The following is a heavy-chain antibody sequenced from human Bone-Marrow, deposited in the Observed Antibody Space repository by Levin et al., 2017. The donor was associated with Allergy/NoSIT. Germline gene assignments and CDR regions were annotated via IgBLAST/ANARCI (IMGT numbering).Heavy chain of an antibody. Sequence: GGSLRLSCVVSGFTFSDYAMSWIRQTPDKGLEWISIISGNSRVIYYADSVRGRFTISRDNSKNTLYLQMNSLRADDTALYYCVSYRDGPYIPIAYWGQGALVTVSS. CDR2: ISGNSRVI. CDR1: GFTFSDYA. D-gene: IGHD3-16*02. V-gene: IGHV3-23*01. CDR3: VSYRDGPYIPIAY. J-gene: IGHJ4*02.